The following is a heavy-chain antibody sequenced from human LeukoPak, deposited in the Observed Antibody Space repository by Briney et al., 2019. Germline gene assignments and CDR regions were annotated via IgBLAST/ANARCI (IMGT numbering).Heavy chain of an antibody. CDR2: INSDGSST. Sequence: GGSLRLSCAASGFTFSSYAMSWVRQAPGKGLVWVSRINSDGSSTSYADSVKGRFTISRDNAKNTLYLQMNSLRAEDTAVYYCAKPGGVVVVAATFFDYWGQGTLVTVSS. D-gene: IGHD2-15*01. J-gene: IGHJ4*02. CDR1: GFTFSSYA. CDR3: AKPGGVVVVAATFFDY. V-gene: IGHV3-74*01.